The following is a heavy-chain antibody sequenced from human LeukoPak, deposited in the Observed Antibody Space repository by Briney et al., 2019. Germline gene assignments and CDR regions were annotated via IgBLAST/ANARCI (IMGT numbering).Heavy chain of an antibody. J-gene: IGHJ6*03. CDR2: IYYSGST. Sequence: PSETLSLTCTVSGGSISSSSYYWGWIRQPPGKGLEWIGSIYYSGSTYYNPSLKSRVTISVDTSKNQFSLKLSSVTAADTAVYYCARPNSYYYYYYMDVWGKGTTVTVSS. CDR3: ARPNSYYYYYYMDV. CDR1: GGSISSSSYY. V-gene: IGHV4-39*01. D-gene: IGHD2-21*01.